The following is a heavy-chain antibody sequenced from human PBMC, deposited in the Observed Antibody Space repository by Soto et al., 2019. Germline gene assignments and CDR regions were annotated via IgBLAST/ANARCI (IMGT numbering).Heavy chain of an antibody. Sequence: SETLSLTCTVSGGTISSYYWSWIRQPPGKGLEWIGYIYYSGSTNYNPSLKSRVTISVDTSKNQSPLKLSSVTAADTAVYYCARVGGDYIWGSYPRLKWPMNDAFDIWGQGTMVTVSS. V-gene: IGHV4-59*01. CDR1: GGTISSYY. D-gene: IGHD3-16*02. J-gene: IGHJ3*02. CDR2: IYYSGST. CDR3: ARVGGDYIWGSYPRLKWPMNDAFDI.